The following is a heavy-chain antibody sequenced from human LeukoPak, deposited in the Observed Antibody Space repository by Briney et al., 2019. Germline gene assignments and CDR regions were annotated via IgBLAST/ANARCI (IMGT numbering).Heavy chain of an antibody. J-gene: IGHJ6*03. CDR2: INTNTGNP. V-gene: IGHV7-4-1*02. CDR3: ARGVRLYYYYYYMDV. Sequence: GASVKVSCKASGYTFTSYAMNWVRQAPGQGLEWMGWINTNTGNPTYAQGFTGRFVFSLDTSVSTAYLQISSLKAEETAVYYCARGVRLYYYYYYMDVWGKGTTVTVSS. CDR1: GYTFTSYA.